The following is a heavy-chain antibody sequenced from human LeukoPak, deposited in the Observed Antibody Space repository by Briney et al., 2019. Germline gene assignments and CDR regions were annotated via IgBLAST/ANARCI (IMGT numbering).Heavy chain of an antibody. CDR3: ARVAGKILWFGELDAFDI. V-gene: IGHV1-69*01. J-gene: IGHJ3*02. CDR2: IIPIFGTA. Sequence: GSSVKVSCKASGDTFSSYAISWVRQAPGQGLEWMGGIIPIFGTANYAQKFQGRVTITADESTSTAYMELSSLRSEDTAVYYCARVAGKILWFGELDAFDIWGQGTMVTVSS. D-gene: IGHD3-10*01. CDR1: GDTFSSYA.